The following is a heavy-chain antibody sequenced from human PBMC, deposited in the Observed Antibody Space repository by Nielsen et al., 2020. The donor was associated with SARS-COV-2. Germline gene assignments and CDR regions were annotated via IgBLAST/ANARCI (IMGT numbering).Heavy chain of an antibody. CDR2: IIPIFGTA. V-gene: IGHV1-69*13. CDR3: AKDTRILTGPYYYYYGMDV. D-gene: IGHD3-9*01. Sequence: SLKVSCKASGGTFSSYAISWVRQAPGQGLEWMGGIIPIFGTANYAQKFQGRVTITADESTSTAYMELSSLRAEDTALYYCAKDTRILTGPYYYYYGMDVWGQGTTVTVSS. CDR1: GGTFSSYA. J-gene: IGHJ6*02.